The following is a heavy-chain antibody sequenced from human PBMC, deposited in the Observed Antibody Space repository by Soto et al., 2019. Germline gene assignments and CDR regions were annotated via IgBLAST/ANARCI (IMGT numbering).Heavy chain of an antibody. J-gene: IGHJ4*02. CDR2: IYYSGST. CDR3: ARSTAAGSRFGY. V-gene: IGHV4-59*01. Sequence: QVQLQESGPGLVKPSETLSLTCTVSGGSISSYYWSWIRQPPGKGLEWIGYIYYSGSTNYNPSLKSRVTISVDTSKNQFPLKLSSVTAADTAVYYCARSTAAGSRFGYWGQGTLVTVSS. D-gene: IGHD6-13*01. CDR1: GGSISSYY.